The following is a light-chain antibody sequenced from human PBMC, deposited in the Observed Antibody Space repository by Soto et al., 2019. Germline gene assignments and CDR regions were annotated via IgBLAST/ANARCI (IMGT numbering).Light chain of an antibody. CDR1: QSVSSSY. Sequence: EIVLTQSPGTLSLSPGERATLSCRASQSVSSSYLAWYQHKPGQTPRLLIYDTSTRATGVPARFSGSGSGTDFTLTISSLEPEDFAVYYCQQRSSWPLTFGGGTKVDTK. CDR3: QQRSSWPLT. CDR2: DTS. J-gene: IGKJ4*01. V-gene: IGKV3D-20*02.